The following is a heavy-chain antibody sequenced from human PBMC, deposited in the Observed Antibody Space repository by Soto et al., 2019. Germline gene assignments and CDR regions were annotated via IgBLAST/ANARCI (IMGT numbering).Heavy chain of an antibody. Sequence: QVQLVQSGAEVKKPEASVKVSCKASGYTFTSYDINWVRQATGQGLEWVGWMSPSRGDTGYAQKFQARLTMTWDTSISTAYMELNSLSSEDTAVYYCARDYGGKSGWFDPWGQGTLVTVSS. J-gene: IGHJ5*02. CDR3: ARDYGGKSGWFDP. D-gene: IGHD4-17*01. V-gene: IGHV1-8*01. CDR2: MSPSRGDT. CDR1: GYTFTSYD.